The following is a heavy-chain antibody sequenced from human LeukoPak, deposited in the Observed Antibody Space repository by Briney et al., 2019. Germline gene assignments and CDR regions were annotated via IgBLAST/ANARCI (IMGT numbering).Heavy chain of an antibody. CDR1: GYTFTSYY. D-gene: IGHD6-13*01. J-gene: IGHJ3*02. CDR2: INPSGGST. V-gene: IGHV1-46*01. CDR3: AREIVGQQLASWVPEAFDI. Sequence: ASVKVSCKASGYTFTSYYMHWVRQAPGQGLEWMGIINPSGGSTSYAQKFQGRVTMTRDMSTSTVYMELSSLRSEDTAVYYCAREIVGQQLASWVPEAFDIWGQGTMVTVSS.